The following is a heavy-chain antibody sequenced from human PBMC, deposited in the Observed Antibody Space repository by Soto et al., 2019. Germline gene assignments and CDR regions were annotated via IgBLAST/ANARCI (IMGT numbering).Heavy chain of an antibody. J-gene: IGHJ6*02. CDR2: IKTKAEGGAT. Sequence: EVQLVESGGAWLSLGGSFSLPVAALDFIITTPGWIWFRQAPGKGLEWVGRIKTKAEGGATDYAAPLKGRFTISRDDSRNTLFLQMNSLKTEDTAVYYCTTGSVEGVWGQGATVTVSS. D-gene: IGHD2-15*01. CDR1: DFIITTPG. V-gene: IGHV3-15*07. CDR3: TTGSVEGV.